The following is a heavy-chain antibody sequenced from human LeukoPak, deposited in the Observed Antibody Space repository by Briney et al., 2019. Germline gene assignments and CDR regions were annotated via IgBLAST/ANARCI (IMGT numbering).Heavy chain of an antibody. Sequence: GRSLRLSCAASGFTFSSHWMHWVHQAPGKGLEWVSRISGDGSSTAYVDSVKGRFTISRDNSKNTLYLQMNSLRAEDTAVYHCARVDYDFWSGYPGAFDIWGQGTMVTVSS. CDR1: GFTFSSHW. CDR3: ARVDYDFWSGYPGAFDI. CDR2: ISGDGSST. D-gene: IGHD3-3*01. J-gene: IGHJ3*02. V-gene: IGHV3-74*03.